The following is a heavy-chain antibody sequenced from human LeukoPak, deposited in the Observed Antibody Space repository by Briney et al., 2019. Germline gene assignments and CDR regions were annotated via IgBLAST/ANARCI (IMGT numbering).Heavy chain of an antibody. CDR2: IYISGST. V-gene: IGHV4-4*07. D-gene: IGHD2-21*02. CDR3: ARVSGGAYCGGDCYLTLDY. Sequence: SETLSLTCTVSGGSITSYYWSWVRQPAGKGLEWIGRIYISGSTNYNPSLQSRVTLSVDTPKKQFSLKLSSVTAADTAVYYCARVSGGAYCGGDCYLTLDYWGQGTLVTVSS. J-gene: IGHJ4*02. CDR1: GGSITSYY.